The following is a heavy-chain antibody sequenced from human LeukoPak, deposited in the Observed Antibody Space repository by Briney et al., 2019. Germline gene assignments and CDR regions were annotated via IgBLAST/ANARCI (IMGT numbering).Heavy chain of an antibody. CDR3: ARGSGVDTAMVYDAFDI. J-gene: IGHJ3*02. CDR1: GFTFSSHS. V-gene: IGHV3-21*01. CDR2: ISGISNYI. Sequence: GGSLRLSCAASGFTFSSHSMNWVRQAPGKGLEWVSYISGISNYIYYADSLKGRFTISRDNAKDSLYLQMNNLRAEDTAVYYCARGSGVDTAMVYDAFDIWGQGTLVTVSS. D-gene: IGHD5-18*01.